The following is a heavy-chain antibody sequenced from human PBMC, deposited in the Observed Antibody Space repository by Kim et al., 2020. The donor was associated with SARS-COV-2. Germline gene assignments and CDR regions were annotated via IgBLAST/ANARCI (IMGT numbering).Heavy chain of an antibody. CDR2: ISGGAVNK. V-gene: IGHV3-23*01. D-gene: IGHD2-21*01. CDR1: GFTFDTYA. J-gene: IGHJ6*02. Sequence: GGSLRLSCVASGFTFDTYAMSWVRQAPGKGLEWVSVISGGAVNKFYADSVRGRFTISRDNSKNTLYLQMNSLRDEDTALYYCAKMVIMDGYNYFYYYAMDVGGRGPRVTVS. CDR3: AKMVIMDGYNYFYYYAMDV.